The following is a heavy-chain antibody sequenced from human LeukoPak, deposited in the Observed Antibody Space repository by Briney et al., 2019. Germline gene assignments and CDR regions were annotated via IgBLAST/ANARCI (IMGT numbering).Heavy chain of an antibody. J-gene: IGHJ4*02. CDR2: ISSSTSTI. CDR3: AKDTCYDILTGYCDYFDY. D-gene: IGHD3-9*01. Sequence: PGGSLRLSCAASGFTFSSYSMNWVRQAPGKGLEWVSYISSSTSTIYYADSVKGRFTISRDNAKNSLYLQMNSLRAEDTAVYYCAKDTCYDILTGYCDYFDYWGQGTLVTVSS. CDR1: GFTFSSYS. V-gene: IGHV3-48*04.